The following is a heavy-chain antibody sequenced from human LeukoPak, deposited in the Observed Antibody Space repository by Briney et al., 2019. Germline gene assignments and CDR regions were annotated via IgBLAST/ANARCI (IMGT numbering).Heavy chain of an antibody. CDR1: GGTFSSYA. Sequence: ASVKVSCKSSGGTFSSYAISWVRQAPGQGLEWMGGIIPIFGTANYAQKFQGRVTITTDESTSTAYMELSSLRSEDTAVYYCAREASEAARSLGYWGQGTLVTVSS. J-gene: IGHJ4*02. CDR2: IIPIFGTA. D-gene: IGHD6-6*01. CDR3: AREASEAARSLGY. V-gene: IGHV1-69*05.